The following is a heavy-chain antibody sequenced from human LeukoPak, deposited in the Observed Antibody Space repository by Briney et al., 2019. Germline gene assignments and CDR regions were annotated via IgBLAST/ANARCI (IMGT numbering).Heavy chain of an antibody. CDR1: GFTFSDYY. J-gene: IGHJ6*03. CDR2: ISSSGSTI. CDR3: ARGPNWGTDYYYYMDV. D-gene: IGHD7-27*01. V-gene: IGHV3-11*04. Sequence: GGSLRLSCAASGFTFSDYYMSWIRQAPGKGLEWVSYISSSGSTIYYADSVKGRFTISRDNAKNSLYLQMNSLRAEDTAVYYCARGPNWGTDYYYYMDVWGKGTTVTISS.